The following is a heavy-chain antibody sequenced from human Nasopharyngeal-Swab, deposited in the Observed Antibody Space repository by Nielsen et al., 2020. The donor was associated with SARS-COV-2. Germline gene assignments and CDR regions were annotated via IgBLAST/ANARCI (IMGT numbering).Heavy chain of an antibody. D-gene: IGHD6-6*01. J-gene: IGHJ6*02. Sequence: SETLSLTCTVSGGPISSYYWSWIRQPPGKGLEWIGYIYYSGSTNYNPSLKSRVTISVETSKNQFSLKLSSVTAADTAVYYCARESARRHYYYGMDVWGQGTTVTVSS. CDR2: IYYSGST. CDR3: ARESARRHYYYGMDV. CDR1: GGPISSYY. V-gene: IGHV4-59*13.